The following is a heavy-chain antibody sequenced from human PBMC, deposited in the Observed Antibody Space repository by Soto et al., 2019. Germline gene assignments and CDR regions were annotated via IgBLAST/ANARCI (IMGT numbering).Heavy chain of an antibody. D-gene: IGHD3-3*01. J-gene: IGHJ5*02. CDR2: FDPEDGET. Sequence: KVSCKVSGYTLTELSMHWVRQAPGKGLEWMGGFDPEDGETIYAQKFQGRVTMTEDTSTDTAYMELSSLRSEDTAVYYCATVPSRYDFWSGYPDKGNRLDPWGEGTLVTVS. CDR1: GYTLTELS. V-gene: IGHV1-24*01. CDR3: ATVPSRYDFWSGYPDKGNRLDP.